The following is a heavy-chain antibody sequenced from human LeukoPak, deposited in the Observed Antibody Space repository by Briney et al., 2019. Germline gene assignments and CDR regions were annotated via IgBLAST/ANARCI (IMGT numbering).Heavy chain of an antibody. J-gene: IGHJ4*02. CDR1: GFTFSDYD. V-gene: IGHV3-13*01. CDR2: IGTAGDT. Sequence: QSGGSLRLSCAASGFTFSDYDMHWVRQATGKGLEWVSSIGTAGDTYYTGSVKGRFTISRENAKNSLYFQMNSLRAGDTAVYYCARVAKERVGGVYYFDYWGQGTLVTVSS. D-gene: IGHD1-1*01. CDR3: ARVAKERVGGVYYFDY.